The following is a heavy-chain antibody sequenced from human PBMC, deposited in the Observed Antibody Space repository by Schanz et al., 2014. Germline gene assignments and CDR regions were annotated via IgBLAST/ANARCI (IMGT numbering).Heavy chain of an antibody. CDR3: ARSGGSVFDY. J-gene: IGHJ4*02. CDR1: GFAFSSFA. D-gene: IGHD6-25*01. Sequence: VQLMESGGGLVKPGGSLRLSCVASGFAFSSFAMTWVRQAPGRGLEWVAFINSDGTKRFYADSVKGRFTISRDNSKNTLFLQMNSLRAEDTAVYYCARSGGSVFDYWAQGTLVTVSS. V-gene: IGHV3-33*08. CDR2: INSDGTKR.